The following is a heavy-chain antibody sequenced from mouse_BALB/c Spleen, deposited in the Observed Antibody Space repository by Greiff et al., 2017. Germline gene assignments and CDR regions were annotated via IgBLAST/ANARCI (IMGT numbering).Heavy chain of an antibody. V-gene: IGHV5-6-5*01. CDR3: ARVLYGNYAMDY. CDR2: ISSGGST. D-gene: IGHD2-1*01. Sequence: EVKLVESGGGLVKPGGSLKLSCAASGFTFSSYAMSWVRQTPEKRLEWVASISSGGSTYYPDSVKGRFTISRDNARNILYLQMNTLRAEDSATYYCARVLYGNYAMDYWGQGTSVTVSS. CDR1: GFTFSSYA. J-gene: IGHJ4*01.